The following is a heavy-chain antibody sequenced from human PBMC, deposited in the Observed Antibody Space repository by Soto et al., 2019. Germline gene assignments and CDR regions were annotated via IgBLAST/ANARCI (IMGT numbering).Heavy chain of an antibody. V-gene: IGHV4-31*03. CDR1: GGSIRSGGYY. CDR2: IYYSGST. D-gene: IGHD3-3*01. Sequence: SETLSLTCTVSGGSIRSGGYYWSWIRQHPGKGLEWIGYIYYSGSTYYNPSLKSRVTISVDTSKNQFSLKLSSVTAADTAVYYCARARRITIFGSNWFDPWGQGTLVTVSS. CDR3: ARARRITIFGSNWFDP. J-gene: IGHJ5*02.